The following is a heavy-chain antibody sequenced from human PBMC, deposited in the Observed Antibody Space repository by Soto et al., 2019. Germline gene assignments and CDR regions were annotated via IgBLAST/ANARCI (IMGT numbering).Heavy chain of an antibody. CDR3: ARGGSRSVTTVTSNWFDP. CDR2: IYHSGST. D-gene: IGHD4-4*01. CDR1: GGSITSGGYS. Sequence: SSETLSLTCAVSGGSITSGGYSWSWIRQPPGKGLEWMGYIYHSGSTYYNPSLKSRVTISLDRSKNQFSRKLSSVTAADTAVYYCARGGSRSVTTVTSNWFDPWGQGTLVTVSS. J-gene: IGHJ5*02. V-gene: IGHV4-30-2*01.